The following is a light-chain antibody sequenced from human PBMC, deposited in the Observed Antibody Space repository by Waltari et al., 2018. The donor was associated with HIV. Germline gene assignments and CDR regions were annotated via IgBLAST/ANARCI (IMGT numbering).Light chain of an antibody. CDR2: GAS. V-gene: IGKV3D-15*01. J-gene: IGKJ2*01. CDR1: QSVNSH. CDR3: QQYNDWPPYT. Sequence: EVLLTQSPVTLSVSRGERVTLSCSASQSVNSHLAWYQHKPGQAPRLLIYGASTRATGIPARFSGSGSGTEFSLTISSLQSEDFAVYYCQQYNDWPPYTFGQWTKLEI.